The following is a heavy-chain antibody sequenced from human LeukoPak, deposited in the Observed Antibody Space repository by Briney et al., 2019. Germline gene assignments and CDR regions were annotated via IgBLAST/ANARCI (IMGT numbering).Heavy chain of an antibody. CDR2: IWYDGSNK. J-gene: IGHJ3*02. CDR1: GFTFSSYS. CDR3: ARDGVGATRGYAFDI. V-gene: IGHV3-33*08. D-gene: IGHD1-26*01. Sequence: TGGSLRLSCAASGFTFSSYSMHWVRQAPGKGLEWVAVIWYDGSNKYYADSVKGRFTISRDNSKNTLYLQMNSLRAEDTAVYYCARDGVGATRGYAFDIWGQGTMVTVSS.